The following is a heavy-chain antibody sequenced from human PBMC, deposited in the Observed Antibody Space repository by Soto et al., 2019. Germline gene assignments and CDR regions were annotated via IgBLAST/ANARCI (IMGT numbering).Heavy chain of an antibody. V-gene: IGHV1-69*06. CDR3: TRRGRQSANWFDP. Sequence: QVQLVQSGAEVKTPGSSVKVSCKAAGGTFNSYSIDWLRQAPGQGFEWMGGIIPMSGRPNYAQRFQGRVTFSADKSTNTVYMEVKSLTHEDTSLYYCTRRGRQSANWFDPWGQGTLVTVSS. J-gene: IGHJ5*02. CDR1: GGTFNSYS. CDR2: IIPMSGRP.